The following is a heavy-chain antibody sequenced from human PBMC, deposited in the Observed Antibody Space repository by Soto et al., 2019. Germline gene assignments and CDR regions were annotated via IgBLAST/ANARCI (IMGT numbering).Heavy chain of an antibody. CDR3: ARQPAGYRSGSPGIY. Sequence: HPGGSLRLSCAASGFTFSSYWMYWVRQDPEKGLVWVSHVNHDGSSATYAESVRGRFTISRDNANDTLYLQMNSLRADDTAVYYCARQPAGYRSGSPGIYWGQGTLVTVSS. CDR2: VNHDGSSA. V-gene: IGHV3-74*01. CDR1: GFTFSSYW. D-gene: IGHD6-19*01. J-gene: IGHJ4*02.